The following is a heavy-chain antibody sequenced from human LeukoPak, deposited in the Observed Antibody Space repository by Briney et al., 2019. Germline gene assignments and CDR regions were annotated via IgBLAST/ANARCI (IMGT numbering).Heavy chain of an antibody. CDR3: ARAYSYGLGLDYFDY. CDR1: GGSISSSSYY. D-gene: IGHD5-18*01. J-gene: IGHJ4*02. Sequence: SETLSLTCTVSGGSISSSSYYWGWIRQPPGKGLEWIGSIYTSGSTNYNPSLKSRVTISVDTSKNQFSLKLSSVTAADTAVYYCARAYSYGLGLDYFDYWGQGTLVTVSS. V-gene: IGHV4-39*07. CDR2: IYTSGST.